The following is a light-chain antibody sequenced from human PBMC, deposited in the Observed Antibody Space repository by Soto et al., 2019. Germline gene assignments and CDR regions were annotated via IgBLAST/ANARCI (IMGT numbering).Light chain of an antibody. V-gene: IGLV1-44*01. J-gene: IGLJ1*01. CDR3: ATWDDSLNGYV. CDR2: SNN. Sequence: QSVLTQPPSASGTPGQRVTISCSGRSSNIGSNTVNWYQQLPGTAPKLLFYSNNQRPSGVPDRFSGSKSGTSASLAISGLQSEDEADHYCATWDDSLNGYVFGTGTKVTVL. CDR1: SSNIGSNT.